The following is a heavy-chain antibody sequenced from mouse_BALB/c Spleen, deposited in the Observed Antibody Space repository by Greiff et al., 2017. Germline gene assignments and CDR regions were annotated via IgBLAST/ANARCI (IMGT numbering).Heavy chain of an antibody. D-gene: IGHD1-2*01. J-gene: IGHJ4*01. CDR1: GYSITSDYA. Sequence: EVQLVESGPGLVKPSQSLSLTCTVTGYSITSDYAWNWIRQFPGNKLEWMGYISYSGSTSYNPSLKSRISITRDTSKNQFFLQLNSVTTEDTATYYCARSGHYYGHYYAMDYWGQGTSVTVSS. CDR3: ARSGHYYGHYYAMDY. CDR2: ISYSGST. V-gene: IGHV3-2*02.